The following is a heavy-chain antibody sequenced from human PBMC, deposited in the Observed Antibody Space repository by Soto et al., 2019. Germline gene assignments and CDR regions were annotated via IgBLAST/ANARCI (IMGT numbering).Heavy chain of an antibody. Sequence: QVQLVQSGAEVKKVGFSVKVSCKASGGTFSSSAMSWLRQAPGQGLEWMGGITPTFGAANYAQKFQGRLTITADEFTDTAYMELSSLTSEASAVYYCAIARRTSSLWFDPWGQGTLVTVSS. CDR2: ITPTFGAA. CDR3: AIARRTSSLWFDP. J-gene: IGHJ5*02. V-gene: IGHV1-69*12. CDR1: GGTFSSSA. D-gene: IGHD3-16*01.